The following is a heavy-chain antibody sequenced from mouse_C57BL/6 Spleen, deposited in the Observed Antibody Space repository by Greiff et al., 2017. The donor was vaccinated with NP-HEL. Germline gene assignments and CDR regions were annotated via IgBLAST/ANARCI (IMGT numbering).Heavy chain of an antibody. D-gene: IGHD1-1*01. CDR2: IYPGSGNT. CDR1: GYTFTDYY. J-gene: IGHJ4*01. CDR3: ARSYYDPHYYGSSYYYAMDY. V-gene: IGHV1-76*01. Sequence: QVQLKQSGAELVRPGASVKLSCKASGYTFTDYYINWVKQRPGQGLEWIARIYPGSGNTYYNEKFKGKATLTAEKSSSTAYMQLSSLTSEDSAVYFCARSYYDPHYYGSSYYYAMDYWGQGTSVTVSS.